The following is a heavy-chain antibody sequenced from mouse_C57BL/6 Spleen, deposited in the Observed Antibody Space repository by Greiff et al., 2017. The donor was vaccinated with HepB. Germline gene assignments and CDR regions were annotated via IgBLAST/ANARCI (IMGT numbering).Heavy chain of an antibody. J-gene: IGHJ3*01. CDR3: ARHEAYYGSSYGRWFAY. CDR1: GYTFTEYT. V-gene: IGHV1-62-2*01. CDR2: FYPGSGSI. Sequence: LVKPGASVKLSCKASGYTFTEYTIHWVKQRSGQGLEWIGWFYPGSGSIKYNEKFKDKATLTADKSSSTVYMELSRLTSEDSAVYFCARHEAYYGSSYGRWFAYWGQGTLVTVSA. D-gene: IGHD1-1*01.